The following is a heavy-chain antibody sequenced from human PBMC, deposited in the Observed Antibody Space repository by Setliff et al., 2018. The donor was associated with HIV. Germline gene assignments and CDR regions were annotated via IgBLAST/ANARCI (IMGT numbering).Heavy chain of an antibody. CDR2: IYYSGST. V-gene: IGHV4-59*08. Sequence: SETLSLTCTVSGGSISSNYWSWMRQPPGKGLEWIGHIYYSGSTNYNPSLKSRVTISVDTSKNQFSLTPSSVTAADTAVYYCARLIHTGLLYFDFWGLGTLVTVSS. CDR1: GGSISSNY. J-gene: IGHJ4*02. D-gene: IGHD2-8*02. CDR3: ARLIHTGLLYFDF.